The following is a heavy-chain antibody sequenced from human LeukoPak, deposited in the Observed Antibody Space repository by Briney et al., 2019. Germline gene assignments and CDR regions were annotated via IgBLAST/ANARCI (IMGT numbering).Heavy chain of an antibody. J-gene: IGHJ4*02. V-gene: IGHV1-2*02. CDR1: GGTFSSYA. D-gene: IGHD1-14*01. CDR2: INPDSGGT. Sequence: GASVKVSCKASGGTFSSYAISWVRQAPGQGLEWMGWINPDSGGTNYAQKFQGRVTVTRDTSISTAYMELTSLTSDDTAIYYCARANLIGWGQGTLLTVSS. CDR3: ARANLIG.